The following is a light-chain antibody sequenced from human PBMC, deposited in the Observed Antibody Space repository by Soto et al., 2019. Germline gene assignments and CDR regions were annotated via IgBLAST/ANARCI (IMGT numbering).Light chain of an antibody. CDR3: CSYVGSYSLV. Sequence: QSVLTQPRSVSGSPGQSVTISCTGTSSDVGNNIYVSWNQQHPGKAPKLMIYDVSKRPSGVPDRFSGSKSGNTASLTISGLQAEDEADYYCCSYVGSYSLVFGGGTKVTVL. CDR2: DVS. J-gene: IGLJ2*01. V-gene: IGLV2-11*01. CDR1: SSDVGNNIY.